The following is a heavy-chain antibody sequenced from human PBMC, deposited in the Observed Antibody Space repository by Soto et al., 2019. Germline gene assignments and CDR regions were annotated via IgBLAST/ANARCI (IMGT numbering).Heavy chain of an antibody. CDR3: AKGSRGLTSSGWYGTNYYYYYGMDV. D-gene: IGHD6-19*01. V-gene: IGHV3-23*01. CDR2: ISGSGGST. J-gene: IGHJ6*02. Sequence: GGSLRLSCAASGFTFSSYAMSWVRQAPGKGLEWVSAISGSGGSTYYADSVKGRFTISRDNSKNTLYLQMNSLRAEDTAVYYCAKGSRGLTSSGWYGTNYYYYYGMDVWGQGTTVTVS. CDR1: GFTFSSYA.